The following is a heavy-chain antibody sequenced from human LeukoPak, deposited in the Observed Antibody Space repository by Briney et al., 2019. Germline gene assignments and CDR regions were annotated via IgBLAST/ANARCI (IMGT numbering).Heavy chain of an antibody. CDR3: ASNDIVVVPAAPAKPFDY. J-gene: IGHJ4*02. Sequence: VKVSCKASGGTFSSYAISWVRQAPGQAPEWMGGIIPIFGTANYAQKFQGRVTITADESTSTAYMELSSLRSEDTAVYYCASNDIVVVPAAPAKPFDYWGQGTLVTVSS. CDR2: IIPIFGTA. V-gene: IGHV1-69*01. CDR1: GGTFSSYA. D-gene: IGHD2-2*01.